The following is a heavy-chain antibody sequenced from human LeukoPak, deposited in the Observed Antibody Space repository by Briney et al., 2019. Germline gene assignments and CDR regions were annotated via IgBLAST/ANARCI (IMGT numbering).Heavy chain of an antibody. Sequence: SVKVSCKASGFTFTSSAMQWVRQARGQRLEWIGWIVVGGGNTNYAQKFQERVTITRDMSTSTAYMELSSLRSEDTAVYYCAADLPSYDFWSGRSWGQGTLVTVSS. CDR1: GFTFTSSA. V-gene: IGHV1-58*02. D-gene: IGHD3-3*01. CDR3: AADLPSYDFWSGRS. CDR2: IVVGGGNT. J-gene: IGHJ5*02.